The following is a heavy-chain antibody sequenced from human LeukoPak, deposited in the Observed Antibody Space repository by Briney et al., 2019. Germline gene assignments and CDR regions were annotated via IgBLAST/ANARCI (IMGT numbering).Heavy chain of an antibody. V-gene: IGHV3-53*01. CDR1: GFTVSSNY. CDR2: IYSGGST. J-gene: IGHJ6*02. CDR3: ARLPIDYFYYYGMDV. Sequence: GGSLRLSCAASGFTVSSNYMSWVRQAPGKGLEWVSAIYSGGSTYYADSVKGRFTISRDNSKNTLYLQMNSLRAEDTAVYYCARLPIDYFYYYGMDVWGQGTTVTVSS.